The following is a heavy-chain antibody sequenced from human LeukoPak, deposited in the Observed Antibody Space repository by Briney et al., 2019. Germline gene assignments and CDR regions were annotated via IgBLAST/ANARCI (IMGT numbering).Heavy chain of an antibody. CDR1: GGSIRSYY. J-gene: IGHJ4*02. CDR3: ARVNSHSGYGERPLDY. D-gene: IGHD5-12*01. CDR2: IYYSGST. Sequence: PSETLSLTCTVSGGSIRSYYWSWIRQPPGKGLEWIGYIYYSGSTNYNPSLKSRVTISVDTSKNQFSLNLSSVTAADTAVYYCARVNSHSGYGERPLDYWGQGTLVTVSS. V-gene: IGHV4-59*01.